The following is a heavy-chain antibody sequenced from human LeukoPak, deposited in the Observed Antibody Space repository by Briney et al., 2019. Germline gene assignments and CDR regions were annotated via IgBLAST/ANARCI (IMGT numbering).Heavy chain of an antibody. CDR1: GYTITGYY. V-gene: IGHV1-2*02. D-gene: IGHD3-22*01. Sequence: GASVKVSCKASGYTITGYYMHWVRQAPGQGLEWMGWINPNSGGTNYAQKFQGRVTMTRDTSISTAYMELSRLRSDDTAVCYCARELNSSGYYYWGQGTLVTVSS. CDR3: ARELNSSGYYY. J-gene: IGHJ4*02. CDR2: INPNSGGT.